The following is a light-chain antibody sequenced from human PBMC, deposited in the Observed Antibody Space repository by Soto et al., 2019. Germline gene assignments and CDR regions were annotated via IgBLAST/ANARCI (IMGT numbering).Light chain of an antibody. CDR3: NSYTNSGTVV. CDR2: DV. Sequence: QSALTQPASVSGWPGQSITIYCTGSTRDVGGYNYVSWYQLSPGKAPKLLIYDVDRPSGVSNRFSGSKSGNTASLTISRLQAEDEADYYCNSYTNSGTVVFGGGTKVTVL. J-gene: IGLJ3*02. V-gene: IGLV2-14*01. CDR1: TRDVGGYNY.